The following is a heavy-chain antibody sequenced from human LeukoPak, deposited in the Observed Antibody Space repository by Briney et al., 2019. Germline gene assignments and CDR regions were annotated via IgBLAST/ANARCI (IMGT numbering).Heavy chain of an antibody. CDR2: INTDGTVT. CDR3: ETNQWLAAAPDS. J-gene: IGHJ6*01. CDR1: GFTFSKYW. V-gene: IGHV3-74*01. D-gene: IGHD6-19*01. Sequence: GGSLRLSCAASGFTFSKYWMLWVRHAPGKGLQSVSRINTDGTVTTYADSVKGRFTVSRDNADNTMLLQMNSVRDEDTAVCYCETNQWLAAAPDSCGQGTPVTAPS.